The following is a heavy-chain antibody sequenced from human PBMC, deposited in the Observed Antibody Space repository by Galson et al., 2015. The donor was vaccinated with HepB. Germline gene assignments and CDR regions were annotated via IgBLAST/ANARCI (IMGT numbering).Heavy chain of an antibody. V-gene: IGHV7-4-1*02. CDR1: GYTFTSYA. D-gene: IGHD3-3*01. Sequence: SVKVSCKASGYTFTSYAMNWVRQAPGQGLEWMGWINTNTGNPTYAQGFTGRFVFSLGTSVSTAYLQISSLKAEDTAVYYCARETRFLEWLFFGYWGQGTLVTVSS. J-gene: IGHJ4*02. CDR2: INTNTGNP. CDR3: ARETRFLEWLFFGY.